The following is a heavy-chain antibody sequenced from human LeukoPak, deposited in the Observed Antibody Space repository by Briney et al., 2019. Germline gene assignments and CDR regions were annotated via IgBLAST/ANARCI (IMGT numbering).Heavy chain of an antibody. CDR2: INPSGGST. CDR1: GYTFTSYY. D-gene: IGHD6-19*01. J-gene: IGHJ6*02. V-gene: IGHV1-46*01. Sequence: ASVKVSCKASGYTFTSYYVHWVRQAPGQGLEWMGIINPSGGSTSYAQKFQGRVTMTRDTSTSTVYMELSSLRSEDTAVYYCARDGTYSSGWSDGMDVWGQGTTVTVSS. CDR3: ARDGTYSSGWSDGMDV.